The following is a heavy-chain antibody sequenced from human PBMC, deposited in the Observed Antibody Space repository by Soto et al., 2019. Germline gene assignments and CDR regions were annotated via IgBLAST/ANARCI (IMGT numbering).Heavy chain of an antibody. CDR2: IYGNDEQ. J-gene: IGHJ5*02. V-gene: IGHV2-5*01. CDR1: GFSLDTRGVG. CDR3: AHRLSAAGRFDH. Sequence: QITLKESGPPLVTPRQTLTLTCTFSGFSLDTRGVGVGWVRQPPGKALEWLALIYGNDEQRLNPSLQSRLTIAKDTPKSQVVLTMTTMDPVDTATYFCAHRLSAAGRFDHWGQGTRVSVSS. D-gene: IGHD6-13*01.